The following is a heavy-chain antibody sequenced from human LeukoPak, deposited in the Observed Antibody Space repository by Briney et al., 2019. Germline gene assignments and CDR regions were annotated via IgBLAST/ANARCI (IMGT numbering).Heavy chain of an antibody. CDR3: ATAPSIAVWGCWDY. D-gene: IGHD6-19*01. CDR1: GLTFSDYY. CDR2: ISPSGSSI. J-gene: IGHJ4*02. V-gene: IGHV3-11*01. Sequence: GGSLRLSCAVSGLTFSDYYMSWTRQAPGKGPELVSYISPSGSSIFYVDSVKGRFTISRDNAKNSLYLQMNSLRAEDTAVYYCATAPSIAVWGCWDYWGQGTLVTVSS.